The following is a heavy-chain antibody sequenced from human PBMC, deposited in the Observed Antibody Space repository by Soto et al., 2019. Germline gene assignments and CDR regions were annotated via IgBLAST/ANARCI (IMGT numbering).Heavy chain of an antibody. CDR1: GYTFSNYA. D-gene: IGHD3-22*01. Sequence: ASVKVSCKASGYTFSNYAMHWVRQAPGQRLEWMGWINAGNGNTKYSQKFQGRVTITRDTSASTAYMEMSSIRSVDTAVYYCARGSGPMIEWHWGQGTLVTVSS. CDR3: ARGSGPMIEWH. V-gene: IGHV1-3*01. CDR2: INAGNGNT. J-gene: IGHJ4*02.